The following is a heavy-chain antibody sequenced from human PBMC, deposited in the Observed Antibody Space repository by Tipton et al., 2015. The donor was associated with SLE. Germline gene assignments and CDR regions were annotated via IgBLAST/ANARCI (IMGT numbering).Heavy chain of an antibody. D-gene: IGHD1-14*01. J-gene: IGHJ4*02. CDR1: GGSISSSSYY. CDR3: ARQGTGFGSGRDDY. Sequence: TLSPTCTVSGGSISSSSYYWGWIRQPPGKEPEWIGSIYYSGSTYYTPSLKSRVTASVDTSKNQFSLSLYSVTVDDTAVYYCARQGTGFGSGRDDYWGQGILVTVSS. V-gene: IGHV4-39*01. CDR2: IYYSGST.